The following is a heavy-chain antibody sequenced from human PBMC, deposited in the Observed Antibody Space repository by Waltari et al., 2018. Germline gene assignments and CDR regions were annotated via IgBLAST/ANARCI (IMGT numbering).Heavy chain of an antibody. D-gene: IGHD3-10*01. CDR2: IYHSGST. CDR3: ARTTPLWGVTSYYFDY. Sequence: QVQLQESGPGLVKPSETLSLTCAVSGYSISSGYYWGWIRQPPGKGLEWIGSIYHSGSTYYNPSLKSRVTISVDTSKNQFSLKLSSVTAADTAVYYWARTTPLWGVTSYYFDYWGQGTLVTVSS. J-gene: IGHJ4*02. V-gene: IGHV4-38-2*01. CDR1: GYSISSGYY.